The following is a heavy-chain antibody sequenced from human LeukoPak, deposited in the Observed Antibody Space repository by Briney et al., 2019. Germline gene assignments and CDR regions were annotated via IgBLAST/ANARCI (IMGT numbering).Heavy chain of an antibody. D-gene: IGHD6-13*01. V-gene: IGHV1-2*04. J-gene: IGHJ4*02. CDR3: ARFSLDGRWYFDY. CDR1: GYTFTAYY. CDR2: INPNSGDT. Sequence: ASVKVSCKASGYTFTAYYVHWVRQAPGQGLEWLGWINPNSGDTGYAQNFQGWVTMTRDTSISTAYMELSRPRYDDTAVYYCARFSLDGRWYFDYWGQGTLVTVSS.